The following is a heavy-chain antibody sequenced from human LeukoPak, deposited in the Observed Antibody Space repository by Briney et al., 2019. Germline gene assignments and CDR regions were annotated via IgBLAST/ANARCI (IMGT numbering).Heavy chain of an antibody. CDR3: ARGIVVAAGIDY. V-gene: IGHV3-30-3*01. CDR1: GFTFSSYA. Sequence: GGSLRLSCAASGFTFSSYAMHWVRQAPGKGLEWVAVISYDGSNKYYADSVKGRFTISRDNAKNSLFLQMNSLRAEDTAVYYCARGIVVAAGIDYWGQGTLVTVSS. J-gene: IGHJ4*02. D-gene: IGHD6-13*01. CDR2: ISYDGSNK.